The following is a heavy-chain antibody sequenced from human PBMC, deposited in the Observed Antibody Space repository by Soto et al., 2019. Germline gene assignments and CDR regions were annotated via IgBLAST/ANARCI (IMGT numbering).Heavy chain of an antibody. CDR2: IYYSGST. CDR3: ARLGGRYQAFDY. CDR1: GGSISSSSYY. Sequence: PSETLSLTCTVSGGSISSSSYYWGWIRQPPGKGLEWIGSIYYSGSTYYNPSLKSRVTISVDTSKNQFSLKLSSVTAADTAVYFCARLGGRYQAFDYWGQGALVTVSS. D-gene: IGHD2-15*01. J-gene: IGHJ4*02. V-gene: IGHV4-39*01.